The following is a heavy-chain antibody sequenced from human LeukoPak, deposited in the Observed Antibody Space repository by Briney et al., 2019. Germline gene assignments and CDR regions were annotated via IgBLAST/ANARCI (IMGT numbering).Heavy chain of an antibody. CDR2: IYPGDSDT. Sequence: GESLKISCKGSGYSFTSYWIGWVRQMPGKGLEWMGIIYPGDSDTEYSPSFQGQVTISADKSISTVYLQWSSLKASDTAMYYCARLQTGSGWYEGFDYWGQGTLVTVSS. D-gene: IGHD6-19*01. V-gene: IGHV5-51*01. CDR3: ARLQTGSGWYEGFDY. J-gene: IGHJ4*02. CDR1: GYSFTSYW.